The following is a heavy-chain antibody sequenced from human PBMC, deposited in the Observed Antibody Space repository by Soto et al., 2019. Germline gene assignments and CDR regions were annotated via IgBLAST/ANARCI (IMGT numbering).Heavy chain of an antibody. CDR3: ARQRGGYYDSSSNLYYFDY. CDR1: GDSISGSPYF. J-gene: IGHJ4*02. Sequence: SETLSLTCTVSGDSISGSPYFWGWIRQPPGKRLEWIGSIFYDGYTLYTPSLKSRVTISVDTSKNQFSVNLSSVTAADTAVYYCARQRGGYYDSSSNLYYFDYWGQGTLVTVS. CDR2: IFYDGYT. V-gene: IGHV4-39*01. D-gene: IGHD3-22*01.